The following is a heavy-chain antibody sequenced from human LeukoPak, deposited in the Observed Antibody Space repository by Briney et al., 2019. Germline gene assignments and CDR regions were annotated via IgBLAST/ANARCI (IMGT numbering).Heavy chain of an antibody. CDR1: GYTFTSYY. D-gene: IGHD2-2*01. J-gene: IGHJ5*02. CDR3: ARSLVVVPAEGGDWFDP. V-gene: IGHV1-46*01. CDR2: INPSGGST. Sequence: GASVKVSCKASGYTFTSYYMHWVRQAPGQGLEWMGIINPSGGSTSYAQKFQGRVTMTRDTSTSTVYMELSSLRSEDTAVYYCARSLVVVPAEGGDWFDPWGQGTLVTVSS.